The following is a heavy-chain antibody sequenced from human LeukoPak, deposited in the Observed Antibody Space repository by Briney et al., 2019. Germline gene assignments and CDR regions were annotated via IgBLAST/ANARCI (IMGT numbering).Heavy chain of an antibody. D-gene: IGHD5-18*01. V-gene: IGHV3-30*18. J-gene: IGHJ4*02. CDR3: AKRYSYGEGSIDY. CDR2: ISYDGSNK. Sequence: GGSLRLSCAASGFTFSSYGMHWVRQAPGKGLEWVAVISYDGSNKYYADSVKGRFTISRDNSKNTLYLQMNNLRAEDTAVYYCAKRYSYGEGSIDYWGQGTLVTVSS. CDR1: GFTFSSYG.